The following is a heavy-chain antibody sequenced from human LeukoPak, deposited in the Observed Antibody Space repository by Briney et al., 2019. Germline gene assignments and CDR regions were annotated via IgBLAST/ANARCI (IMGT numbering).Heavy chain of an antibody. D-gene: IGHD2-2*01. J-gene: IGHJ3*01. CDR2: ISGSTTFM. V-gene: IGHV3-21*01. CDR1: GFTFSSYT. CDR3: ARMYHAFEF. Sequence: GGSLRLSCAASGFTFSSYTMNWVRQAPGKGLEWVSSISGSTTFMYYADSAKGRFTISRDTAKNSLFLQMNSLRAEDTAVYYCARMYHAFEFSGQGTMVTVSS.